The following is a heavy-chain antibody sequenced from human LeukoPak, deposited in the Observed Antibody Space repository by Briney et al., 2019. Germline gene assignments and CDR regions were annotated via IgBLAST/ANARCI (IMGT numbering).Heavy chain of an antibody. CDR3: ARGRRIYYYGSGSLTSLLDV. CDR2: IYYSGST. CDR1: GGSISSYY. D-gene: IGHD3-10*01. V-gene: IGHV4-59*01. J-gene: IGHJ6*02. Sequence: SETLSLTCTVSGGSISSYYWSWIRQPPGKGLEWIGYIYYSGSTNYNPSLKSRVTISVDTSKNQFSLKLSSVTAADTAVYYCARGRRIYYYGSGSLTSLLDVWGQGTTVTVSS.